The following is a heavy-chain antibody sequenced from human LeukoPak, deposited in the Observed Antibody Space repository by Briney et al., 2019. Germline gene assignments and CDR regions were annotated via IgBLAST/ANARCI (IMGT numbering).Heavy chain of an antibody. D-gene: IGHD6-13*01. CDR3: ARHQPYSSRIDY. CDR1: GFNISTYS. Sequence: PGGSLRLSCTASGFNISTYSMNWVRQAPGKGLEWVSSISASASYIYYADSLKGRFTISKDDTKNSVYLYMGSLRAEDTAVYYCARHQPYSSRIDYWGQGTLVTVSS. V-gene: IGHV3-21*01. CDR2: ISASASYI. J-gene: IGHJ4*02.